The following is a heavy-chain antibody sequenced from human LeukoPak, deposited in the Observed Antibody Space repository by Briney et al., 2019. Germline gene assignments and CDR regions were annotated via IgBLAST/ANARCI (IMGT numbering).Heavy chain of an antibody. J-gene: IGHJ4*02. Sequence: SVKVSCKASGGTFSSYAISWVRQAPGQGLEWMGGIIPIFGTANYAQKFQGRVTITADESTSTAYMELSSLRSEDTAVYYCARDLSVYSYGPTFDYWGQGTLVTVSS. V-gene: IGHV1-69*01. D-gene: IGHD5-18*01. CDR1: GGTFSSYA. CDR3: ARDLSVYSYGPTFDY. CDR2: IIPIFGTA.